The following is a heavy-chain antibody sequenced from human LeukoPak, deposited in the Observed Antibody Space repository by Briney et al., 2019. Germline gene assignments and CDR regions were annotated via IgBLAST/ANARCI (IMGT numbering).Heavy chain of an antibody. V-gene: IGHV1-46*01. J-gene: IGHJ6*02. Sequence: ASVNVSCKASGGTFSSYAISWVRQAPGQGLEWMGIINPSGGSTSYAQKFQGRVTMTRDTSTSTVYMELSSLRSEDTAVYYCACYGGIAAAGRRDYYYGMDVWGQGTTVTVSS. D-gene: IGHD6-13*01. CDR1: GGTFSSYA. CDR2: INPSGGST. CDR3: ACYGGIAAAGRRDYYYGMDV.